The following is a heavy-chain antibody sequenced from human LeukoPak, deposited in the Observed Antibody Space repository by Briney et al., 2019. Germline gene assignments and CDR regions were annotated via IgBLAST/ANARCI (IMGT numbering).Heavy chain of an antibody. V-gene: IGHV3-23*01. D-gene: IGHD5-18*01. Sequence: GGSLRLSCAASAFTFRSYAMIWVRQAPGKGLEWVSGISGSGGSTYYSDPAKGRFTISRDNSNNTLYLQMNSLRAEDTAVYYCAKGAASRGYTYVANWGQGTLVTVSS. J-gene: IGHJ4*02. CDR3: AKGAASRGYTYVAN. CDR1: AFTFRSYA. CDR2: ISGSGGST.